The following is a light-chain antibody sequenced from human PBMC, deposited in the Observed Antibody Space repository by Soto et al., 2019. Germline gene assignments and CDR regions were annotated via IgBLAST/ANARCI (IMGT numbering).Light chain of an antibody. CDR2: AAS. V-gene: IGKV1-27*01. Sequence: DIQMTQSPSSLSASVRDRVTITCRASQGISNYLAWYQQNPGKVPKLLIYAASTLQSGVPSRFSGSGYGTDFTLTISSLQPEDVATYYCQKYDSAPWTFGQGTKVEIK. J-gene: IGKJ1*01. CDR1: QGISNY. CDR3: QKYDSAPWT.